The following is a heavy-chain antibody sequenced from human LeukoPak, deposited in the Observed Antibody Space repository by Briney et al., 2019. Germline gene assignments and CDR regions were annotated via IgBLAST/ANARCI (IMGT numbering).Heavy chain of an antibody. CDR1: GFTFRNYG. V-gene: IGHV3-23*01. D-gene: IGHD5-24*01. J-gene: IGHJ4*02. CDR3: ARDRPEMATISNYFDY. CDR2: VSGSGGST. Sequence: GGSLRLSCAASGFTFRNYGMSWVRQAPGKGLEWVSAVSGSGGSTYYADSVRGRFTISRDNSKNMLYLQMNSLRAEDTAVYYCARDRPEMATISNYFDYWGQGTLVTVSS.